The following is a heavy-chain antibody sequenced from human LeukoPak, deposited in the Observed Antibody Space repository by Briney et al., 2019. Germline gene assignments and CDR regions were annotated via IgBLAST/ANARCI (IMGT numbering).Heavy chain of an antibody. CDR3: AKLRLSIMITFGGVIVFDY. CDR2: ISYDGSNK. V-gene: IGHV3-30*04. D-gene: IGHD3-16*02. Sequence: GGSLRLSCAASGFTFSSYAMHWVRQAPGKGLEWVAVISYDGSNKYYADSVRGRFTISRDNSKNTLYLQMNSLRAEDTAVYYCAKLRLSIMITFGGVIVFDYWGQGTLVTVSS. J-gene: IGHJ4*02. CDR1: GFTFSSYA.